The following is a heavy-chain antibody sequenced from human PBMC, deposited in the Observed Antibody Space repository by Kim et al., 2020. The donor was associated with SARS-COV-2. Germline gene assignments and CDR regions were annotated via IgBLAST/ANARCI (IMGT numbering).Heavy chain of an antibody. D-gene: IGHD3-10*01. V-gene: IGHV1-46*01. CDR1: AYSFTSYN. Sequence: ASVKVSCKASAYSFTSYNIHWVRQAPGQGLEWMGIINPRGGSTSHAQKFQGRVTMTRDTSTSTVYMELSSLISEDTAVYYCARELIGVAYQYSGMDGWGQGTTVTVSS. J-gene: IGHJ6*02. CDR2: INPRGGST. CDR3: ARELIGVAYQYSGMDG.